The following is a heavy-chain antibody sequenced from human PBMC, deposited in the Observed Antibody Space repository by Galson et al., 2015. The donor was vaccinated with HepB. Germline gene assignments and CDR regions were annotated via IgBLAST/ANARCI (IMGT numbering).Heavy chain of an antibody. V-gene: IGHV3-23*01. CDR1: GFNFRTYA. CDR3: AKIPRTVVVAPPGFDC. CDR2: ISGSGDIT. J-gene: IGHJ4*02. D-gene: IGHD5-12*01. Sequence: SLRLSCAASGFNFRTYAMSWVRQAPGKGLEWVSSISGSGDITPYADSVKGWFTISRDDSQTTLFLQMNSLRAEDTTVYYCAKIPRTVVVAPPGFDCWGQATLLRVSS.